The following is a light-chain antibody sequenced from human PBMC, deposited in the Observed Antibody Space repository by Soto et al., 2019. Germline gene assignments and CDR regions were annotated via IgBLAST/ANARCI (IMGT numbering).Light chain of an antibody. CDR1: QTIGTY. V-gene: IGKV1-39*01. J-gene: IGKJ1*01. CDR2: DAS. Sequence: DIQLTQSPSSLSASVGDRVSITCRASQTIGTYLNWYRQRPGKAPELLIHDASSLHSGVPFRFSGSGSGTNFTLTITSQQSEDFATYYCQQSFSSPRTFGQGTKV. CDR3: QQSFSSPRT.